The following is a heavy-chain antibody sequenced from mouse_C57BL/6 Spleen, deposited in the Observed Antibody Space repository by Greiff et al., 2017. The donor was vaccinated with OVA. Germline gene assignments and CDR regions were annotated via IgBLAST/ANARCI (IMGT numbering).Heavy chain of an antibody. CDR2: IVPGSGST. V-gene: IGHV1-77*01. CDR3: ASYDYDDGFAY. Sequence: QVQLQQSGAELVKPGASVKISCKASGYTFTDYYINWVKQRPGQGLEWIGKIVPGSGSTYYNEKFKGKATLTADKSSSTAYMQLSSLTSEDSAVYFCASYDYDDGFAYWGQGTLVTVSA. J-gene: IGHJ3*01. CDR1: GYTFTDYY. D-gene: IGHD2-4*01.